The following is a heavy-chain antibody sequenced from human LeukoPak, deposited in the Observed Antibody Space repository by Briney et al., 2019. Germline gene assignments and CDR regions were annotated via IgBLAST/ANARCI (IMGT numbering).Heavy chain of an antibody. J-gene: IGHJ6*02. CDR3: ARDLFIKNYGSGSYYGMDV. V-gene: IGHV3-48*03. D-gene: IGHD3-10*01. CDR1: GFTFSSYE. CDR2: TSSSGSTI. Sequence: GGSLRLSCAASGFTFSSYEMNWVRPAPGGGLECVSYTSSSGSTIYYADSVKGRFTISRDNAKNSLYLQMNSLRAEDTAVHYCARDLFIKNYGSGSYYGMDVWGQGTTVTVSS.